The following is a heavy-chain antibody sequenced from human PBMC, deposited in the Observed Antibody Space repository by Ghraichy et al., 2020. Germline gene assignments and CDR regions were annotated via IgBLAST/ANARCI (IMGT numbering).Heavy chain of an antibody. CDR2: INWSSYSI. CDR3: AKDILPNIAVAGLSAFDC. J-gene: IGHJ5*01. CDR1: GFTFDDYA. Sequence: SLRLSCTPSGFTFDDYAMHWVRQAPGKGLEWVSGINWSSYSIGYADSVRGRFTISRDNAKGSLYLEMNSLRTEDTALYFCAKDILPNIAVAGLSAFDCWGQGTLVTVSS. D-gene: IGHD6-19*01. V-gene: IGHV3-9*01.